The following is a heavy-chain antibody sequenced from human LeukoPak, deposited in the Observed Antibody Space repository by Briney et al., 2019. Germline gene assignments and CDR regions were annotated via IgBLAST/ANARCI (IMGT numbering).Heavy chain of an antibody. D-gene: IGHD3-10*01. V-gene: IGHV4-39*01. CDR3: ARRHFGSAQRDY. CDR1: GGSISSGSYY. J-gene: IGHJ4*02. CDR2: IYYSGST. Sequence: SETLSLTCTVSGGSISSGSYYWGWIRQPPGKGLEWIGNIYYSGSTSYNPSLKSRVTISVDTSKNQFSLKLSSVTAADTAVYYCARRHFGSAQRDYWGQGTLVTVSS.